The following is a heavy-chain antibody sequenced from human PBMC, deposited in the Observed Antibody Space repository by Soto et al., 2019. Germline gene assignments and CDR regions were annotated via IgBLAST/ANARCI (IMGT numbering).Heavy chain of an antibody. CDR1: GGSISSGAYY. Sequence: PSETLSLTCTVSGGSISSGAYYWSWIRQHPGKGLEWIGYIYYSGSTYYTPSLKSRLTISLDTSKNQFSLKLSSVTAADTAVYYCARGGFCSGGSCYGSMDVWGQGTTVTVSS. D-gene: IGHD2-15*01. CDR2: IYYSGST. J-gene: IGHJ6*02. V-gene: IGHV4-31*03. CDR3: ARGGFCSGGSCYGSMDV.